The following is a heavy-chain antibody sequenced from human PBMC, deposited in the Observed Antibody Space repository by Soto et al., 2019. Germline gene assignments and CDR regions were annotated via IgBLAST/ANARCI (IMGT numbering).Heavy chain of an antibody. V-gene: IGHV5-51*01. CDR2: IYPGDSDT. J-gene: IGHJ3*02. Sequence: ESLKISCKGSGYSFTSYWIGWVRQMPGKGLEWMGIIYPGDSDTRYSPSFQGQVTISADKSISTAYLQWSSLKASDTAMYYCATPEKYCSGGSCYDAFDIWGQGTMVTV. CDR3: ATPEKYCSGGSCYDAFDI. CDR1: GYSFTSYW. D-gene: IGHD2-15*01.